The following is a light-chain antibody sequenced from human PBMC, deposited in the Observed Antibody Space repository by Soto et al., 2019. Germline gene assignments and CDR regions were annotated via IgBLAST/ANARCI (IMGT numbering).Light chain of an antibody. J-gene: IGKJ1*01. Sequence: DIQMTQSPSSLSASVGDRVTITCQASQDITNDLNWYQQKPGKAPKVLIYEASNLKTGVPSRFSGSGSGTDFTFTISSLQPDDFATFYCQQYNTYSRTFGQGTKVEVK. V-gene: IGKV1-33*01. CDR3: QQYNTYSRT. CDR1: QDITND. CDR2: EAS.